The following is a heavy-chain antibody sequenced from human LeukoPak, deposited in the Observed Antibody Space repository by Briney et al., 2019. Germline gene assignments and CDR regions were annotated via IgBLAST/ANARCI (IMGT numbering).Heavy chain of an antibody. D-gene: IGHD6-19*01. CDR3: AREAVAGRGGAFDI. CDR1: GGSISSGGYY. CDR2: IYYSGST. J-gene: IGHJ3*02. Sequence: SQTPSLTCTVSGGSISSGGYYWSWIRQHPGKGLEWIGYIYYSGSTYYNPSLKSRVTISVDTSKNQFSLKLSSVTAADTAVYYYAREAVAGRGGAFDIWGQGTMVTVPS. V-gene: IGHV4-31*03.